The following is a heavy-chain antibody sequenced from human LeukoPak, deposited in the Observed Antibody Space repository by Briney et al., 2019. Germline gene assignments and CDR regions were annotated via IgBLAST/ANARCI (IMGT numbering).Heavy chain of an antibody. CDR1: GYTFTDYY. V-gene: IGHV1-69-2*01. Sequence: GASVKVSCKASGYTFTDYYMHWVQQAPGKGLEWMGLVDPEDGETIYAEKFQGRVTITADTSTDTAYMELSSLRSEDTAVYYCAVGDTAMPPHYWGQGTLVTVSS. D-gene: IGHD5-18*01. CDR3: AVGDTAMPPHY. CDR2: VDPEDGET. J-gene: IGHJ4*02.